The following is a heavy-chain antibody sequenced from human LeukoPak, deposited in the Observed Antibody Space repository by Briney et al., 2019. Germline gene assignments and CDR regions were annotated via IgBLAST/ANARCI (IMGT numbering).Heavy chain of an antibody. J-gene: IGHJ4*02. CDR3: AKDPDDYVWGSYRNDY. CDR2: ISGSGGST. D-gene: IGHD3-16*02. Sequence: GGSLRLSCAASGFTFSSYAMSWVRQAPGKGLEWVSAISGSGGSTYYADSVKGRFTISRDDSKNTLYLQMNSLRAEDTAVYYCAKDPDDYVWGSYRNDYWGQGTLVTVSS. CDR1: GFTFSSYA. V-gene: IGHV3-23*01.